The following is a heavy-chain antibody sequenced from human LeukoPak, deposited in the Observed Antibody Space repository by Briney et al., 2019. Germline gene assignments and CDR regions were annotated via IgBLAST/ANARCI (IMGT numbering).Heavy chain of an antibody. Sequence: GGSLRLSCAVSGFTFTNAWMNWVRQAPGKGLEWVGRVRAKTDGGTIEYAAPVKGRFSISRDDSTDTVYLQMNSLKSEDTAVYYCAADTPVPLAQVDYWDQGALVTVSS. V-gene: IGHV3-15*01. CDR2: VRAKTDGGTI. CDR3: AADTPVPLAQVDY. J-gene: IGHJ4*02. D-gene: IGHD2/OR15-2a*01. CDR1: GFTFTNAW.